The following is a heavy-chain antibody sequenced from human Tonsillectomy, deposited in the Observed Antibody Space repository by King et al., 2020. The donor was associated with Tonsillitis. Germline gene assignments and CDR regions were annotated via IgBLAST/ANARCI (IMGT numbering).Heavy chain of an antibody. CDR1: GFSFRRNA. V-gene: IGHV3-30*04. J-gene: IGHJ4*02. CDR2: ISDDGSNR. CDR3: AKDRGREGSRPRIDH. Sequence: VQLVESGGDVVQPGRSLRLSCAASGFSFRRNAMHWFRQAPGKGLEWLAVISDDGSNRYYADSVNGRFTISRDNSKNTLYLQMNSLRSDDTAVYLCAKDRGREGSRPRIDHWGQGKLVSVS. D-gene: IGHD1-26*01.